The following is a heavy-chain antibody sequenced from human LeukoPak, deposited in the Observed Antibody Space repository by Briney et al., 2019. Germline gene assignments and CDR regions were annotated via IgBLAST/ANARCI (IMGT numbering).Heavy chain of an antibody. V-gene: IGHV4-59*01. CDR3: ARGRGDWNNWFDP. D-gene: IGHD2-21*02. CDR2: IYYSGYT. J-gene: IGHJ5*02. CDR1: GGSISSYY. Sequence: PSETLSLTCTVSGGSISSYYWSWIRQPPGKGLQWIGYIYYSGYTDYNPSLKSRVTISLDTSKNQFSLKLDSVTAADTAVYYCARGRGDWNNWFDPWGQGTLVTVSS.